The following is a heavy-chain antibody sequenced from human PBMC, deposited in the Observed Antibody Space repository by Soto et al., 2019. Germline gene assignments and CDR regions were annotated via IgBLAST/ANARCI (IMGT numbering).Heavy chain of an antibody. J-gene: IGHJ4*02. D-gene: IGHD3-22*01. V-gene: IGHV5-51*01. Sequence: PGESLKISCKGSGYSFTSYWIGWVRQMPGKGLEWMGIIYPGDSDTRYSPSFQGQVTISADKPISTAYLQWSSLKASDTAMYYCARHDHYYDSSGYYYFDYWGQGTLVTVSS. CDR3: ARHDHYYDSSGYYYFDY. CDR1: GYSFTSYW. CDR2: IYPGDSDT.